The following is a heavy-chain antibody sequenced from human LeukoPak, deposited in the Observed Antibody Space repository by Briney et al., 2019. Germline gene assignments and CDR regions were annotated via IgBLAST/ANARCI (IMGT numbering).Heavy chain of an antibody. CDR1: GFTFSSHA. V-gene: IGHV3-11*05. Sequence: GGSLRLSCAASGFTFSSHAMSWVRQPPGKGLEWVSYISGSTTYTNYADSVRGRFTISRDNSKNSLYLQMNSLRAEDTAVYYCARDREVVAFDIWGQGTMVTVSS. CDR2: ISGSTTYT. J-gene: IGHJ3*02. CDR3: ARDREVVAFDI. D-gene: IGHD2-15*01.